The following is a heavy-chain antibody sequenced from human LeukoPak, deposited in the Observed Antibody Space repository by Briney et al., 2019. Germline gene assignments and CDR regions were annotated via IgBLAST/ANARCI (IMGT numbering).Heavy chain of an antibody. CDR1: GYTFTSYG. D-gene: IGHD3-22*01. J-gene: IGHJ5*02. CDR3: ARIPITMIVVVNNWFDR. Sequence: AAVKDSCMDSGYTFTSYGISGVAQAPGQGLEGLGWISAYNGYTNYSQKLQGRVTMTTDTSTSTAYMELRSLRSDDTAVYYCARIPITMIVVVNNWFDRWGQGTLVTVSS. CDR2: ISAYNGYT. V-gene: IGHV1-18*01.